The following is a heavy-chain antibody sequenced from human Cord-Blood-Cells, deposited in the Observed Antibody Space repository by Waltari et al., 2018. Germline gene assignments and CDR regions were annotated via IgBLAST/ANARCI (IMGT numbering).Heavy chain of an antibody. D-gene: IGHD6-13*01. V-gene: IGHV3-74*01. CDR3: ARGSSSWSDYYYYGMDV. Sequence: EVQLVESGGGLVQPGGSLRLSCAASGFTFSSYWMHWVRQAPGKGLVWVSSINSEGSSTVYADCVKGRFTISRDNAKNTLYLQMNSLRAEDTAVYYCARGSSSWSDYYYYGMDVWGQGP. J-gene: IGHJ6*02. CDR2: INSEGSST. CDR1: GFTFSSYW.